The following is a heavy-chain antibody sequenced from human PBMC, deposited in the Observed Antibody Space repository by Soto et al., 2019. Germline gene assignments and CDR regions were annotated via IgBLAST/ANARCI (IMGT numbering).Heavy chain of an antibody. V-gene: IGHV4-59*01. D-gene: IGHD5-18*01. Sequence: SETLSLTCTVSGGSISSYYWSWIRQPPGKGLEWIGYIYYSGSTTYNPSLKSRVTISVDTSKNQFSLKLSSVTAADTAVYYCARTLYSYGPRFDYWGQGTLVTV. CDR2: IYYSGST. CDR3: ARTLYSYGPRFDY. CDR1: GGSISSYY. J-gene: IGHJ4*02.